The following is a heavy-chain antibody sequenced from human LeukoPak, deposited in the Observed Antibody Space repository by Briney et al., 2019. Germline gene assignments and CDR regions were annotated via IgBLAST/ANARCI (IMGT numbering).Heavy chain of an antibody. D-gene: IGHD6-6*01. V-gene: IGHV1-46*01. CDR3: ARTAARRFDY. J-gene: IGHJ4*02. CDR2: INPTGGST. Sequence: EASVTVSRTASGYTFPSYFMHWVRQAPGQGLEWMGIINPTGGSTTYAQKFQGRVTMTRDTSTSTVYMELSSLRSDDTAVYYCARTAARRFDYWGQGTLVTVSS. CDR1: GYTFPSYF.